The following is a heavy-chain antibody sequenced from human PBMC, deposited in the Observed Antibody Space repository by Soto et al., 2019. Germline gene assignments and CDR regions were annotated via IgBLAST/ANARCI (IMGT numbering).Heavy chain of an antibody. CDR1: GFTFGTCG. CDR2: VWYDGSVK. D-gene: IGHD2-21*01. J-gene: IGHJ4*02. V-gene: IGHV3-33*01. CDR3: ARADCGGQCPCDY. Sequence: LRLSCAASGFTFGTCGMHWVRQAPGKGLEWVAGVWYDGSVKTYADSVKGRFSISRDNSQNTVYLQMNTLRAGDTAVYYCARADCGGQCPCDYWGQGTLVTVSS.